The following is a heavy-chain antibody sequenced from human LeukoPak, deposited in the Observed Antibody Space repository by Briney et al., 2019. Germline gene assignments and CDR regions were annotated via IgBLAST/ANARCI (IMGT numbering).Heavy chain of an antibody. D-gene: IGHD4-23*01. CDR1: GGSISSYY. J-gene: IGHJ3*02. Sequence: SETLSLTCTVSGGSISSYYWSWIRQPPGKGLEWIGYIYYSGSTNCNPSVKSRVAMSVDTSKKQFSLRLSSLTAADTAVYYCARGGTAVIAPYAFDIWGQGTMVTVSS. V-gene: IGHV4-59*01. CDR3: ARGGTAVIAPYAFDI. CDR2: IYYSGST.